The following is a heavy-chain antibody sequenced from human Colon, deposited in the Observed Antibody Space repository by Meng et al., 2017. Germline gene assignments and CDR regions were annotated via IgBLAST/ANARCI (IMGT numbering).Heavy chain of an antibody. D-gene: IGHD3-22*01. CDR2: ISSSSSYI. V-gene: IGHV3-21*01. J-gene: IGHJ4*02. CDR1: GFTFSSYS. Sequence: GESLKISCAASGFTFSSYSMSWVRQAPGKGLEWVSSISSSSSYIYYADSVTGRFTISRDNAKNSLYLQMNSLRAEDTAVYYCASSSGYYRGDFDYWGQGTLVTVSS. CDR3: ASSSGYYRGDFDY.